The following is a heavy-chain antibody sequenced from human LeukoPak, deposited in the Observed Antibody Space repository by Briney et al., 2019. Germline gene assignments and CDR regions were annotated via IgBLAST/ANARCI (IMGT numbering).Heavy chain of an antibody. Sequence: GASVKVSCKASGYTFTSYDINWVRQATGQGLEWRGWMNPNSGNTGYAQKFQGRVTMTRKSSMSTAYMELSSLRSEDTAVYYCARGSYSSSGYGKLSYYYYYYGMDVWGQGTTVTVSS. V-gene: IGHV1-8*01. D-gene: IGHD6-13*01. CDR1: GYTFTSYD. CDR2: MNPNSGNT. CDR3: ARGSYSSSGYGKLSYYYYYYGMDV. J-gene: IGHJ6*02.